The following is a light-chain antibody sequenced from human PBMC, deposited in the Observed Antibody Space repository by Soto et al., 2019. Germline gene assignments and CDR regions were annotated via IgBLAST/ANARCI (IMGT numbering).Light chain of an antibody. CDR3: QQYGSSLPDT. CDR1: QSVRSNY. J-gene: IGKJ5*01. V-gene: IGKV3-20*01. CDR2: RAS. Sequence: EIVLTQSPGTLSLSPGERATFSCRASQSVRSNYLAWYQQEPGQAPRLLIYRASSRATGVPDRFSGSGSGTDFTLTISRLEPEDFAVYYCQQYGSSLPDTFGQGTRLEIK.